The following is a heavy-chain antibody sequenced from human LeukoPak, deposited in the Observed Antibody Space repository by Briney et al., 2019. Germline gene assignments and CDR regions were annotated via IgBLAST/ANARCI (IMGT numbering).Heavy chain of an antibody. J-gene: IGHJ4*02. CDR3: AKGRDYYDSSGSFDY. CDR1: GFTFSNYA. CDR2: ISGSGGST. D-gene: IGHD3-22*01. V-gene: IGHV3-23*01. Sequence: GGSLRLSCVTSGFTFSNYAMHWVRQAPGKGLEWVSAISGSGGSTYYADSVKGRFTISRDNSKNTLYLQMNSLRAEDTAVYYCAKGRDYYDSSGSFDYWGQGTLVTVSS.